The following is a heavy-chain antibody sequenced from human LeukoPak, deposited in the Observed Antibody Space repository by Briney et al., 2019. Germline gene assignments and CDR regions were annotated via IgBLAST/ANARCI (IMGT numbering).Heavy chain of an antibody. J-gene: IGHJ4*02. CDR3: ARGGAVVAVYFDY. D-gene: IGHD2-15*01. CDR2: MYHSGSA. V-gene: IGHV4-38-2*01. Sequence: PETLSLTCDVSGYYISTDYYWGWIRQPPGKGLEWIASMYHSGSAYYNPSLKSRVTVSVDTSKNQFSLKLNSVTAADTAVYYCARGGAVVAVYFDYWGQGTLVTVSS. CDR1: GYYISTDYY.